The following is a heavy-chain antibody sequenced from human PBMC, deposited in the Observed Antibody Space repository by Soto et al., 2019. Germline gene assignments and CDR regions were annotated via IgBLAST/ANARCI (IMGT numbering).Heavy chain of an antibody. CDR1: GFNFSSNW. Sequence: PGGSLRLSCAASGFNFSSNWMSWVRQAPGKGLEWVANIKQDGSEKYYVDSVKGRFTISRDNAKNSLYLQMNSLRAEDAAMYYCARDRVVVVAATNYYYGMDVWGQGTTVTVS. D-gene: IGHD2-15*01. CDR3: ARDRVVVVAATNYYYGMDV. J-gene: IGHJ6*02. V-gene: IGHV3-7*03. CDR2: IKQDGSEK.